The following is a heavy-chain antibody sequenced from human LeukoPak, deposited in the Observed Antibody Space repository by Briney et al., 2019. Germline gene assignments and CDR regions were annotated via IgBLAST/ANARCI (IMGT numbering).Heavy chain of an antibody. CDR1: GFTFSSYA. Sequence: GGSLRLSCAASGFTFSSYAMSWVRQAPGKGLEWVSAISGSGGSTYYADSVKGRFTISRDNSKNTLYLQMNSLRAEDTAVYYCALPGGAWHYSDYWGQGTLVTVSS. CDR2: ISGSGGST. CDR3: ALPGGAWHYSDY. J-gene: IGHJ4*02. V-gene: IGHV3-23*01. D-gene: IGHD3-16*01.